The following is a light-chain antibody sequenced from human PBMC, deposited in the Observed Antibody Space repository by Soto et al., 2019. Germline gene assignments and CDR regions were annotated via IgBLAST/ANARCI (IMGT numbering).Light chain of an antibody. CDR2: DVT. V-gene: IGLV2-14*01. CDR3: SSYTSISTYV. CDR1: SSDVGGYNF. Sequence: QSVLTQPASVSGSPGQSITISCTGTSSDVGGYNFVSWYQQHPDKAPKLMIYDVTNRPSGVSNRFSGSKSGNTASPTISGLQAEDEADYYCSSYTSISTYVFGTGTNVTVL. J-gene: IGLJ1*01.